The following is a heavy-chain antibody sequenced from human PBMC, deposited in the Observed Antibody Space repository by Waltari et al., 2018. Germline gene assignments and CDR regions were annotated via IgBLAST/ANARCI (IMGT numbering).Heavy chain of an antibody. V-gene: IGHV3-7*01. CDR1: GFTFSSYW. J-gene: IGHJ5*02. Sequence: EVQLVESGGGLVQPGGSLRLSCADSGFTFSSYWMSWVRQAQGKGLEWVANIKQDGSEKYYVDSVKGRFTISRDNAKNSLYLQMNSLRAEDTAVYYCARGEVIVATTTPLFDPWGQGTLVTVSS. D-gene: IGHD5-12*01. CDR3: ARGEVIVATTTPLFDP. CDR2: IKQDGSEK.